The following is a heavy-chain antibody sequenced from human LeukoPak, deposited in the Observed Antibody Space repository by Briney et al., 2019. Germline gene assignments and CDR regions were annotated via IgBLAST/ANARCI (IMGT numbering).Heavy chain of an antibody. CDR2: ISGSGGST. Sequence: GGSLRLSCAASGFTFSSYAMSWVRQAPGKGLEWVSAISGSGGSTYYADSVKGRFTISRDNSKNTLYLQMNSLRAEDTAVYYCAKDIRFLEWSYLDYWGQGTLVTVSS. CDR3: AKDIRFLEWSYLDY. V-gene: IGHV3-23*01. J-gene: IGHJ4*02. CDR1: GFTFSSYA. D-gene: IGHD3-3*01.